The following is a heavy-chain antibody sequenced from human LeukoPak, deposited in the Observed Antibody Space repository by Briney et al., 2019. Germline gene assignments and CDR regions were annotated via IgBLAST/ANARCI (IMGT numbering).Heavy chain of an antibody. Sequence: GGSLRLSCAASGFTVSSNYMSWVRQAPGKGLEWVSVIYSGGSTYYADSVKGRFTISRDNSKNTLYLQMNSLRAEDTAVYYCARDLYVAAADSPDYWGQGTLVTVSS. CDR3: ARDLYVAAADSPDY. D-gene: IGHD6-13*01. J-gene: IGHJ4*02. CDR2: IYSGGST. V-gene: IGHV3-66*01. CDR1: GFTVSSNY.